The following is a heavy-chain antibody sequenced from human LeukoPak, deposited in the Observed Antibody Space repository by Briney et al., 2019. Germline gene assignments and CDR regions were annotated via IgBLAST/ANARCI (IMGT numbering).Heavy chain of an antibody. D-gene: IGHD1-1*01. CDR1: DDSITMCY. CDR2: LDHTGST. J-gene: IGHJ6*03. Sequence: SETLSLTCSVSDDSITMCYWTWIRQPPGKGLEWIGYLDHTGSTNFNPSLNGRVSISRDTTKNLFSLRLRSVTAADTAVYFCARGRVSSSTWYSTYYYYFYMDVWGKGTTVTVSS. V-gene: IGHV4-59*01. CDR3: ARGRVSSSTWYSTYYYYFYMDV.